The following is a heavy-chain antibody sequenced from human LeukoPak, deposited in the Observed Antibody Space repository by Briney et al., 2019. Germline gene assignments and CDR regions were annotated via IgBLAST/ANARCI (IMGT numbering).Heavy chain of an antibody. V-gene: IGHV3-64*01. J-gene: IGHJ4*02. CDR3: AGSNTNCYCFDY. CDR1: GFTFSTYA. D-gene: IGHD2-2*01. CDR2: ISGNGDNT. Sequence: GGSLRLSCAASGFTFSTYAMHWVRQAPGKGLEYVSGISGNGDNTYYANSVKGRFTISRDNSKNTVYLQMGSLGAEDTAVYYCAGSNTNCYCFDYWGQGTLVTVSS.